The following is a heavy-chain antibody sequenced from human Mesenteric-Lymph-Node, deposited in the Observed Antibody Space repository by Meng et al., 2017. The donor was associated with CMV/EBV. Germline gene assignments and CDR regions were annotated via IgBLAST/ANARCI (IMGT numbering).Heavy chain of an antibody. D-gene: IGHD1-1*01. Sequence: GEPLKISCESSGSTFSIYGMHWVRQAPGKGLEWVAAISYNGGDEYYADSVKGRFTVSRDNSKNTLYLQMNSLRREDTAVYYCARAASVAVIYNLGLDVWGLGTTVTVSS. V-gene: IGHV3-30*03. CDR1: GSTFSIYG. CDR2: ISYNGGDE. CDR3: ARAASVAVIYNLGLDV. J-gene: IGHJ6*02.